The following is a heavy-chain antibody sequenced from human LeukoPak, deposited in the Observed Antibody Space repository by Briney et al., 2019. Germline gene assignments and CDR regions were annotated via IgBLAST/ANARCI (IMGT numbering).Heavy chain of an antibody. D-gene: IGHD6-19*01. Sequence: SETLSLTCTVSGGSISSYYWICIRQPPGKGLECIGYIYYSGSTNYKPSLKSRVTISVDTSKNQFSLKLSSVTAADTAVYYCARVSGWQPPDYWGQGTLVTVSS. CDR2: IYYSGST. V-gene: IGHV4-59*01. CDR1: GGSISSYY. CDR3: ARVSGWQPPDY. J-gene: IGHJ4*02.